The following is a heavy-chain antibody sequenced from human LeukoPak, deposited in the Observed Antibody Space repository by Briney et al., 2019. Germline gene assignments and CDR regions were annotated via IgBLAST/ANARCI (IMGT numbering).Heavy chain of an antibody. CDR2: INPNSGGT. D-gene: IGHD3-10*01. CDR3: AREEDADGSGRGIDY. J-gene: IGHJ4*02. V-gene: IGHV1-2*02. CDR1: GYTFTGYY. Sequence: GASVKVSCKASGYTFTGYYMHWVRQAPGQGLEWMGWINPNSGGTNYAQKFQGRVTISVDTSKNQFSLKLSSVTAADTAVYYCAREEDADGSGRGIDYWGQGTLVTVSS.